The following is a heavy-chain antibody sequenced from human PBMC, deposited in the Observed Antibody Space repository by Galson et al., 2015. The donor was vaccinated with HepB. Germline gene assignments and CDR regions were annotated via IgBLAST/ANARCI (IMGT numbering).Heavy chain of an antibody. D-gene: IGHD2-2*01. CDR3: ARPGHCSSTSCPDGFDI. CDR2: IYYSGST. Sequence: SETLSLTCTVSGGSISSSSFYWGWIRQPPGKGLEWIGSIYYSGSTYYSPSLKSRVTISVDTSKNQFSLKLTSVTAADTAVYYCARPGHCSSTSCPDGFDIWGQGTMVTVSS. CDR1: GGSISSSSFY. J-gene: IGHJ3*02. V-gene: IGHV4-39*01.